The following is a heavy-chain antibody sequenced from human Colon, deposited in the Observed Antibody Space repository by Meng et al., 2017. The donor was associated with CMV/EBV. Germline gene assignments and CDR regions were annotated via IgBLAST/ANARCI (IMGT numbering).Heavy chain of an antibody. Sequence: GESLKISCAASESTLNNYNFHWARQAPGKGLEWVSIIYRSGTSTYYADSVRGRFTISRDDSKNFLYLQMNSLRADDTAVYYCAKGTGWSGFFPIDFWGQGSRVTVSS. CDR1: ESTLNNYN. CDR3: AKGTGWSGFFPIDF. D-gene: IGHD5-12*01. V-gene: IGHV3-NL1*01. J-gene: IGHJ4*02. CDR2: IYRSGTST.